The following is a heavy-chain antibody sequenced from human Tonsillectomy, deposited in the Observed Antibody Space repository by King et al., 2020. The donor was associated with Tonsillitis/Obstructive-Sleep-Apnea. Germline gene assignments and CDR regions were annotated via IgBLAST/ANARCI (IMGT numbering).Heavy chain of an antibody. D-gene: IGHD2-15*01. CDR1: GYDFTTYW. Sequence: VQLVQSGAEVKKPGESLKISCKGSGYDFTTYWIGWVRQMPGKGLEWLGIIYPGDSDTRYSPSFQGQVSISADKSISTAYLQWSSLKASDTAIYYCARRACSGGNCSDFDYWGQGTLVTVSS. CDR2: IYPGDSDT. J-gene: IGHJ4*02. V-gene: IGHV5-51*01. CDR3: ARRACSGGNCSDFDY.